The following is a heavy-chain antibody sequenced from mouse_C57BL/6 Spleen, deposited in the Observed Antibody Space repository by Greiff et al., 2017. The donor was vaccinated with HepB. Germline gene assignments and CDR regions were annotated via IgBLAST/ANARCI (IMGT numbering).Heavy chain of an antibody. V-gene: IGHV1-81*01. Sequence: QVQLQQSGAELARPGASVKLSCKASGYTFTSYGISWVKQRTGQGLEWIGEIYPRSGNTYYNEKFKGKATLTADKSSSTAYMELRSLTSEDSAVYFCARSDDDRGFFAYWGQGTLVTVSA. CDR1: GYTFTSYG. CDR3: ARSDDDRGFFAY. D-gene: IGHD2-3*01. J-gene: IGHJ3*01. CDR2: IYPRSGNT.